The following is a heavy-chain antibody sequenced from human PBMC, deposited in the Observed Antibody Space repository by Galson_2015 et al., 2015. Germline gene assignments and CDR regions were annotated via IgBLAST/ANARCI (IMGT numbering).Heavy chain of an antibody. CDR3: ARRDSSTHTHWYFDL. Sequence: SLRLSCAASGFTFSNYEMNWVRQAPGKGLEWVSYIRSSGTTIYYADSVKGRFTISRDDAKNSLYLQMNSLRAEDTAVYYCARRDSSTHTHWYFDLWGRGTLVTVSS. D-gene: IGHD6-13*01. V-gene: IGHV3-48*03. CDR2: IRSSGTTI. CDR1: GFTFSNYE. J-gene: IGHJ2*01.